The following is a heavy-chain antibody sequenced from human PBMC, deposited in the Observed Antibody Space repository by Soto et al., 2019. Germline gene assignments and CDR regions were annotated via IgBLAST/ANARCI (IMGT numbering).Heavy chain of an antibody. V-gene: IGHV4-59*08. CDR2: IYYSGST. CDR3: ARHQGYSSSWRLDY. D-gene: IGHD6-13*01. J-gene: IGHJ4*02. CDR1: GGSISSYY. Sequence: SETLSLTCTVSGGSISSYYWSWIRQPPGKGLEWIGYIYYSGSTNYNPSLKSRVTISVDTSKNQFSLKLSSVTAADTAVYYCARHQGYSSSWRLDYWGQGTLVTVSS.